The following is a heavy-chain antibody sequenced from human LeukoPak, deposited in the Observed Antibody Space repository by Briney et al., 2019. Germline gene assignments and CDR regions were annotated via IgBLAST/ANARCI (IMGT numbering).Heavy chain of an antibody. J-gene: IGHJ4*02. V-gene: IGHV3-33*01. CDR1: GFTFSSYG. Sequence: PGGSLRLSCAASGFTFSSYGLHWVRQAPGKGLEWVAVIWYDGSNKYYADSVKGRFTISRDNSKNTLYMQMNSLRAEDTAVYYCARDPKAAAGPLEFDYWGQGTLVTVSS. D-gene: IGHD6-13*01. CDR2: IWYDGSNK. CDR3: ARDPKAAAGPLEFDY.